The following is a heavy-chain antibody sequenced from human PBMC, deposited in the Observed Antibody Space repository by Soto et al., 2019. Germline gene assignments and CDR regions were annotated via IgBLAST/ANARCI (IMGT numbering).Heavy chain of an antibody. V-gene: IGHV4-31*03. Sequence: QVQLQESGPGLVKPSQTLSLTCTVSGGSISSGGYYWSWIRQHPGKGLEWIGYIYYSGSTYYNPSLKSRVTISVDTSKNQFSLKLSSVTAADTAVYYCARDRFSGWYYYGMDVWGQGTTVTVSS. CDR3: ARDRFSGWYYYGMDV. D-gene: IGHD6-19*01. J-gene: IGHJ6*02. CDR2: IYYSGST. CDR1: GGSISSGGYY.